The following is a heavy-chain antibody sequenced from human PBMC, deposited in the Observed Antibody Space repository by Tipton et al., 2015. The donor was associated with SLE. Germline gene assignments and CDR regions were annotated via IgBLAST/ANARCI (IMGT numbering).Heavy chain of an antibody. CDR2: TSYPRST. J-gene: IGHJ4*02. CDR3: ARWVDFWGGSALV. V-gene: IGHV4-39*07. D-gene: IGHD3-3*01. Sequence: LRLSCTVSGGSINSYYWYWVWNRHPPGKGVWWLESTSYPRSTSYNPTLKTRFTITVDTSKNQFSLKLSSVTAADTAVYYCARWVDFWGGSALVWCQGTL. CDR1: GGSINSYYWY.